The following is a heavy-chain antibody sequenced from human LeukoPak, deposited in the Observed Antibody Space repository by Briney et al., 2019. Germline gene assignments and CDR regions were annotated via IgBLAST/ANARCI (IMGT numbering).Heavy chain of an antibody. D-gene: IGHD5-24*01. CDR2: ISAYNGNT. V-gene: IGHV1-18*01. J-gene: IGHJ4*02. Sequence: ASVKVSCKASGYTFTSYGISWVRQAPGQGLEWMGWISAYNGNTNYAQKLQGRVTMTTDTSTSTAYMELRSLRSEDTAVYYCARVSGRRWLQFFDYWGQGTLVTVSS. CDR3: ARVSGRRWLQFFDY. CDR1: GYTFTSYG.